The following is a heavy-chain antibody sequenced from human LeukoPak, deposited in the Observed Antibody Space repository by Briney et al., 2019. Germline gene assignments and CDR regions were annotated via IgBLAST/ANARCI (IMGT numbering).Heavy chain of an antibody. CDR2: INHSGST. D-gene: IGHD2-8*01. Sequence: PSETLSLTCAVYGGSFSGYYWSWIRQPPGKGLEWIGEINHSGSTNYNPSLKSRVTISVDTSKNQFSLKLSSVTAADTAVYYCARRTNGFEAWGQGTLVTVSS. CDR1: GGSFSGYY. J-gene: IGHJ5*02. CDR3: ARRTNGFEA. V-gene: IGHV4-34*01.